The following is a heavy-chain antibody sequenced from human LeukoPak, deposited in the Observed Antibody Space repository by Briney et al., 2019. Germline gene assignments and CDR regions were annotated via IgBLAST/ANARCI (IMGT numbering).Heavy chain of an antibody. V-gene: IGHV3-48*03. Sequence: GGSLRLSCAASGFTFSNYEMNWVRQAPGKGLEWVSYISFSGSTMSYADSVKGRFTISRDNAKNSLYLQMNSLRAEDTAVYYCVRVEQQLISWDYYYGMDVWGQGTTVTVSS. D-gene: IGHD6-13*01. CDR1: GFTFSNYE. CDR3: VRVEQQLISWDYYYGMDV. J-gene: IGHJ6*02. CDR2: ISFSGSTM.